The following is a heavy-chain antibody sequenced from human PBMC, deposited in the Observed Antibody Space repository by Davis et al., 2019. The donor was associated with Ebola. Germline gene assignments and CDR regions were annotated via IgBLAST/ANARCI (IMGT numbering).Heavy chain of an antibody. CDR3: ARHGYSYGGTSDY. CDR1: GGSISSYY. V-gene: IGHV4-59*08. J-gene: IGHJ4*02. D-gene: IGHD5-18*01. CDR2: IYYSGST. Sequence: GSLRLSCTVSGGSISSYYWSWIRQPPGKGLEWIGYIYYSGSTYYNPSLKSRVTISVDTSKNQFSLKLSSVTAADTAVYYCARHGYSYGGTSDYWGQGTLVTVSS.